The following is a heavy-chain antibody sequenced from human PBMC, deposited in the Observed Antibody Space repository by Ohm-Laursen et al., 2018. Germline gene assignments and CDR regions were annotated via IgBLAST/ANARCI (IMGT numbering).Heavy chain of an antibody. J-gene: IGHJ4*02. V-gene: IGHV2-5*02. Sequence: TQTLTLTSIFSGFSLSTSRVGVGWIRQPPGKALEWLALIYWDDDKRYSPSLKSRLTITKDTFKNQVVLTMTNMDPVDTATYYCAHRGGYMGAFDYWGQGTLVTVSS. CDR1: GFSLSTSRVG. CDR3: AHRGGYMGAFDY. CDR2: IYWDDDK. D-gene: IGHD5-24*01.